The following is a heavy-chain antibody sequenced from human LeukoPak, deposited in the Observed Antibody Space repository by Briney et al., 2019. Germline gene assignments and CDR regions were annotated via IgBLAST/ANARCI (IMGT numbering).Heavy chain of an antibody. CDR2: ISGSGGST. V-gene: IGHV3-23*01. D-gene: IGHD3-16*01. CDR1: GFTFSSYG. Sequence: GGSLRLSCAAPGFTFSSYGMRWVRQAPGKGLEWVSAISGSGGSTYYADSVKGRYTISRDNSKNTLYLQMNSLRAEDTAVYYCAKGGDNYYYYMDVWGKGTTVTISS. J-gene: IGHJ6*03. CDR3: AKGGDNYYYYMDV.